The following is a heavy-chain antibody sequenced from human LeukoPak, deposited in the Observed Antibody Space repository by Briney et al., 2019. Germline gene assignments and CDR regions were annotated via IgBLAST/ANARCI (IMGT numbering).Heavy chain of an antibody. V-gene: IGHV3-30*03. Sequence: PGRPLRLSCAASGFTFSSYGMHWVRQAPGKGLEWVAVISYDGSNKYYADSVKGRFTISRDNSKNTLYLQMNSLRAEDTAVYYCARDLNFGDLQGGWGQGTLVTVSS. CDR2: ISYDGSNK. CDR1: GFTFSSYG. CDR3: ARDLNFGDLQGG. J-gene: IGHJ4*02. D-gene: IGHD3-10*01.